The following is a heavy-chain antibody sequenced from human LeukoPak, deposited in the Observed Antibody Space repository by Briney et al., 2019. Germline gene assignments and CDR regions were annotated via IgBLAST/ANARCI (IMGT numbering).Heavy chain of an antibody. CDR1: GFTFSSYE. V-gene: IGHV3-21*06. Sequence: GGSLRLSCGASGFTFSSYEMNWVRQAPGKGLEWVSSISSRSSYIYYADSLKGRFTISRDNAKNSLHLQMKGLRVEDTAVYYCARGAFDYPGRDYFDYWGQGTQVTVSS. D-gene: IGHD3-9*01. J-gene: IGHJ4*02. CDR3: ARGAFDYPGRDYFDY. CDR2: ISSRSSYI.